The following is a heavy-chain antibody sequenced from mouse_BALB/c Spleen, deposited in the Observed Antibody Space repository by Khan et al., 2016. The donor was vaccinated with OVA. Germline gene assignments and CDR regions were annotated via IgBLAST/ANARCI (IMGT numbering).Heavy chain of an antibody. CDR1: GYTFTIYG. Sequence: VQLKQSGPELKKPGETVKISCKASGYTFTIYGMNWVRQAPGKGLKWMGWINTYTGEPTYADDFKGRFAFSLETSASTAFLQTNNLKNEDTATYFCARVGYNGTMDYWGQGTSVTVSS. V-gene: IGHV9-3-1*01. D-gene: IGHD2-14*01. CDR3: ARVGYNGTMDY. J-gene: IGHJ4*01. CDR2: INTYTGEP.